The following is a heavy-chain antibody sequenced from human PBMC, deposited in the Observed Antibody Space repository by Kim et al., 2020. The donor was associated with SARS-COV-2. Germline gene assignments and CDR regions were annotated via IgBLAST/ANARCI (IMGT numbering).Heavy chain of an antibody. V-gene: IGHV4-61*02. CDR1: GGSISSGSYY. CDR3: ARSSPYYYDSSGYQLFDP. D-gene: IGHD3-22*01. Sequence: SETLSLTCTVSGGSISSGSYYWSWIRQPAGKGLEWIGRIYTSGSTNYNPSLKSRVTISVDTSKNQFSLKLSSVTAADTAVYYCARSSPYYYDSSGYQLFDPW. J-gene: IGHJ5*02. CDR2: IYTSGST.